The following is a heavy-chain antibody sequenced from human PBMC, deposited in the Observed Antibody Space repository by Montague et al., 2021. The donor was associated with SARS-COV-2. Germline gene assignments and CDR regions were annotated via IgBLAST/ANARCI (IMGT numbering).Heavy chain of an antibody. CDR1: GDSISSSNYY. J-gene: IGHJ4*02. V-gene: IGHV4-39*01. CDR3: ARREDYYGSGSYPN. CDR2: IYYRGGT. Sequence: SETLSLTCTVSGDSISSSNYYWSWIRQPPGKGLEWIGSIYYRGGTYYNPSLRSRVTISVDTSKNQFSLKLSSVTAADTAVYYCARREDYYGSGSYPNWGQGTLVTVSS. D-gene: IGHD3-10*01.